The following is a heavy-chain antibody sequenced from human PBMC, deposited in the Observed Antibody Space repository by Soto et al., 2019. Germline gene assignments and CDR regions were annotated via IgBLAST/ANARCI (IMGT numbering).Heavy chain of an antibody. CDR1: GGTFSSYA. Sequence: QVQLVQSGAEVKKPGSSVKVSCKASGGTFSSYAISWVRQAPGQGLEWMGGIIAILGKANYAEKFQGRVTITADESTSTAYMELSSLRSEDTAVYYCARKRGGAIIVGVTGTFDVWGQGTLVTVSS. J-gene: IGHJ3*01. D-gene: IGHD3-22*01. V-gene: IGHV1-69*01. CDR2: IIAILGKA. CDR3: ARKRGGAIIVGVTGTFDV.